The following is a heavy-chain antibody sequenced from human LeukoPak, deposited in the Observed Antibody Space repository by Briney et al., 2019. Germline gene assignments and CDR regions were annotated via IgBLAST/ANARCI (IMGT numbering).Heavy chain of an antibody. CDR1: GFTFSSYG. CDR3: AKDAYDFWSGYLLDY. V-gene: IGHV3-30*02. D-gene: IGHD3-3*01. Sequence: GGSLRLSCAASGFTFSSYGMHWVRQAPGKGLEWVAFIRYDGSNKYYADSVKGRFTISRDNSKNTLYLQMNSLRAEDTAVYYCAKDAYDFWSGYLLDYWGQGTLVTVSS. CDR2: IRYDGSNK. J-gene: IGHJ4*02.